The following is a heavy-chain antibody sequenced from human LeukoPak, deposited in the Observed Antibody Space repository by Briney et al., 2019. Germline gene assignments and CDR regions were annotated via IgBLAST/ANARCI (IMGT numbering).Heavy chain of an antibody. V-gene: IGHV4-34*01. J-gene: IGHJ5*02. D-gene: IGHD2-21*01. CDR3: ARVQSVAIGFDP. CDR2: INHSGST. CDR1: GGSFSGYY. Sequence: SETLSLTCAVYGGSFSGYYWSWIRQPPGKGLEWIGEINHSGSTNYNPSLKSRVTISVDTSKNQFSLKLSSVTAADTAVYYCARVQSVAIGFDPWGQGTLVTVSS.